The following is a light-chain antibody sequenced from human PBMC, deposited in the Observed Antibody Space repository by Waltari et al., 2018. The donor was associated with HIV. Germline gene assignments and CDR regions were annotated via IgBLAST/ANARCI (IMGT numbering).Light chain of an antibody. CDR1: SGSVSTSYY. CDR3: VLYMGSGSCM. Sequence: QTVVTQEPSFSVSPGGTVTLTCGLSSGSVSTSYYPSWYQQTPGHAPRTLIYSTNTRSSGVPDRFSGSILGNKAALTITGAQADDESDYYCVLYMGSGSCMFGGGTKLTVL. CDR2: STN. V-gene: IGLV8-61*01. J-gene: IGLJ3*02.